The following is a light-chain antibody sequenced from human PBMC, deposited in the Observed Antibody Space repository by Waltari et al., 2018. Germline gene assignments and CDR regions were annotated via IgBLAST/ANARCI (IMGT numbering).Light chain of an antibody. V-gene: IGLV2-8*01. J-gene: IGLJ2*01. CDR1: SSDVGGFDY. CDR2: EVS. CDR3: SSFAGSSQRL. Sequence: QSALPQPPSASGSPGQSVTISCTGTSSDVGGFDYVSWYQQHPGKVPRLMIYEVSKRPSGVPDRFSGSKSGNTASLTVSGLQVEDEADYYGSSFAGSSQRLFGGGTKLTVL.